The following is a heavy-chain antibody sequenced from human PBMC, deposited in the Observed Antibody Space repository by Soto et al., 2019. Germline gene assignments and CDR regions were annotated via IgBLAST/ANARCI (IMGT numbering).Heavy chain of an antibody. CDR3: ARDQDDYGDYGFDY. Sequence: QVQLVQSGAEVKKPGSSVKVSCKASGGTFSSYTISWVRQAPGQGLEWMGGIIPILGIANYAQKFQGRVTITTDKCTSTAYMELSSLRSEDTAVYYCARDQDDYGDYGFDYWGQRTLVTVSA. J-gene: IGHJ4*02. CDR1: GGTFSSYT. D-gene: IGHD4-17*01. V-gene: IGHV1-69*08. CDR2: IIPILGIA.